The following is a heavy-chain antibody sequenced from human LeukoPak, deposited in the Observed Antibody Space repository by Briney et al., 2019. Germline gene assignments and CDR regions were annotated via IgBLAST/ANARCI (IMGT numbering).Heavy chain of an antibody. CDR3: ARGGTAVIAPYAFDI. J-gene: IGHJ3*02. V-gene: IGHV4-59*01. D-gene: IGHD4-23*01. CDR2: IFYSGST. Sequence: KPSETLSLTCTVSGGSISNYYWSWIRQPPGKGLEWIGYIFYSGSTSYNPSVKSRVAMSVDTSKKQFSLKLSSLTAADTAVYYCARGGTAVIAPYAFDIWGQGTMVTVSS. CDR1: GGSISNYY.